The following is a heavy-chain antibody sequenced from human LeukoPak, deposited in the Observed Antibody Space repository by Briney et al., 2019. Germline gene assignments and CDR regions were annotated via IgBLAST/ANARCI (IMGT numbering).Heavy chain of an antibody. V-gene: IGHV3-21*01. D-gene: IGHD2-2*01. J-gene: IGHJ4*02. CDR2: ISSSSSYI. CDR1: GFTFSSYS. CDR3: ARGYCSSTSCKPGGY. Sequence: GGSLRLSCAASGFTFSSYSMNWVRQAPGKGLEWVSSISSSSSYIYYAGSVKGRFTISRDNAKNSLYLQMNSLRAEDTAVYYCARGYCSSTSCKPGGYWGQGTLVTVSS.